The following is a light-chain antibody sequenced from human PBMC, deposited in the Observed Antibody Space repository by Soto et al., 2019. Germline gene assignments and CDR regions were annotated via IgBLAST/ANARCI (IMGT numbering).Light chain of an antibody. CDR1: SSDVGGYMY. CDR3: SSYRKTYTLA. V-gene: IGLV2-14*01. J-gene: IGLJ2*01. CDR2: EVS. Sequence: QSVLTQPASVSGSPGQSITISCTGTSSDVGGYMYVSWYQQHPGKAPKLIIYEVSNRPSGVSNRFSGSKSGNTASLTISGLQAEDEADYFCSSYRKTYTLAFGGGTKLTVL.